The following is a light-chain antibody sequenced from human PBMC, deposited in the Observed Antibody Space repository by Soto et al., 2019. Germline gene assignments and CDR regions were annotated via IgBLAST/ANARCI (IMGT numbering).Light chain of an antibody. CDR1: QSLVHSDGNTY. CDR3: MQDTQSLWT. V-gene: IGKV2-24*01. Sequence: IVMTQTPLSSLVTLGQAASISCKSSQSLVHSDGNTYLSWFQQRPGQPPRLLIYKVSGRFSGVPERFSGSGAGTDFTLTISRVEAEDVGVYYCMQDTQSLWTFGQGTKVEIK. CDR2: KVS. J-gene: IGKJ1*01.